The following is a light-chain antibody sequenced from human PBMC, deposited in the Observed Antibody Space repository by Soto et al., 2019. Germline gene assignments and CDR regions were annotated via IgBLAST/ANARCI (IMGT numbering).Light chain of an antibody. CDR3: QQYNNWPPWT. J-gene: IGKJ1*01. Sequence: DTVMTQSPATLSVSPGERATLSCRASQSVSSNLAWYQQKPGQAPRLLIYGASTRATGIPARFSGSGSGTEFTLTISSLQSEDFAVYYCQQYNNWPPWTFGQGTKV. CDR1: QSVSSN. V-gene: IGKV3-15*01. CDR2: GAS.